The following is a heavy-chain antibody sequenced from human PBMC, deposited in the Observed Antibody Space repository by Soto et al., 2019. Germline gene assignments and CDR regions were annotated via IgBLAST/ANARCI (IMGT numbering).Heavy chain of an antibody. CDR2: IIPIFGTA. J-gene: IGHJ6*02. CDR3: AREIVGATSYYYYGMDV. V-gene: IGHV1-69*13. CDR1: GGTFSSYA. D-gene: IGHD1-26*01. Sequence: SVKVSCKASGGTFSSYAISWVRQAPGQGLEWMGGIIPIFGTANYAQKFQGRVTITADESTSTAYMELSSLRSEDTAVYYCAREIVGATSYYYYGMDVWGQGTTVTVSS.